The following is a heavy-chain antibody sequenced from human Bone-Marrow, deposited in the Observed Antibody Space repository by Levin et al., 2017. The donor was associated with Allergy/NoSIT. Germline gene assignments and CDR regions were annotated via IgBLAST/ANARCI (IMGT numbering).Heavy chain of an antibody. V-gene: IGHV3-30*03. Sequence: PGGSLRLSCVVSGFDFSLFGMQWVRQAPGKGLEWVAIIPSDEVEKYYADFVKGRFVVSRDNSKKTLYLQMDTLRPEDTALYFCATVQSGRFGPWGQGTLVTVS. CDR2: IPSDEVEK. CDR1: GFDFSLFG. J-gene: IGHJ5*02. CDR3: ATVQSGRFGP.